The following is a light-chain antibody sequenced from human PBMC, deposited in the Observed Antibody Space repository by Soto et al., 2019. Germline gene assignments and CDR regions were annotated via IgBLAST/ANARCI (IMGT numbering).Light chain of an antibody. CDR3: QQYDNLPYT. CDR1: QDIRNY. Sequence: DIQMTQSPSSLSASVGDRVTITCQASQDIRNYLNWYQQKPGKAPKLLIYDASNLETGVPSRFSGSGSGTDFTFTISSLQTEDIATYHCQQYDNLPYTFGQGTKREIK. J-gene: IGKJ2*01. CDR2: DAS. V-gene: IGKV1-33*01.